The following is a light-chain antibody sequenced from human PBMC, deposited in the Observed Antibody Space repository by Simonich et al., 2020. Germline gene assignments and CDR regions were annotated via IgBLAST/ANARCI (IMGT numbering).Light chain of an antibody. Sequence: DIVMTQSPDSLAVSLGERATINCKSSQSVLYSSNNKYYLAWYQQKPGQPPKLLIYWASTRESGVPDRCSGSGSGTDFTLTICSLQAEDVAVYYCQQYYSTPITFGQGTRLEIK. J-gene: IGKJ5*01. CDR3: QQYYSTPIT. V-gene: IGKV4-1*01. CDR1: QSVLYSSNNKYY. CDR2: WAS.